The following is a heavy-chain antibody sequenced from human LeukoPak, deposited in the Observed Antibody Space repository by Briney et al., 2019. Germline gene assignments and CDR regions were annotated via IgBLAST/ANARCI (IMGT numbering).Heavy chain of an antibody. J-gene: IGHJ4*02. CDR1: GGSISSYY. V-gene: IGHV4-59*01. D-gene: IGHD3-22*01. CDR2: IYYSGST. Sequence: PSETLSLTCTVSGGSISSYYWSWIRRPPGKGLEWIGYIYYSGSTNYNPSLKSRVTISVDTSKNQFSLKLSSVTAADTAVYYCARQTYHYDSSGNYPFYYWGQGTLVTVSS. CDR3: ARQTYHYDSSGNYPFYY.